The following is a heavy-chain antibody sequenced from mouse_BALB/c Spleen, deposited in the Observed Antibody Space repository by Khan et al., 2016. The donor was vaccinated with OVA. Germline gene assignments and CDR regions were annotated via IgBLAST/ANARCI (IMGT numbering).Heavy chain of an antibody. J-gene: IGHJ4*01. Sequence: QVQLKESGPGLVAPSQSLSITCTVSGFSLTDYAVSWIRQPPGKGLEWLGVIWAGGSRDYNSALKSSMSISKDNSRRQVFLNMNRLQTDDTAMYYCAKDPPYYAMDYWGQGTSVTVSS. CDR2: IWAGGSR. CDR1: GFSLTDYA. CDR3: AKDPPYYAMDY. V-gene: IGHV2-6-5*01.